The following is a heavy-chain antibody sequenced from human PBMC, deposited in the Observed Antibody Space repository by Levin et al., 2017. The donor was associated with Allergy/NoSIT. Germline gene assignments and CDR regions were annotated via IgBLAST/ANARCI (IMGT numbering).Heavy chain of an antibody. CDR1: GFTFGDYA. V-gene: IGHV3-9*01. J-gene: IGHJ4*02. Sequence: GGSLRLSCAASGFTFGDYAMHWVRQAPGKGLEWVSGINRNRDKIGYADSVRARFTISRDNAKNSLYLQMNSLGPEDTALYYCAKGLNWGSPNTFDYWGQGTLVTVSS. D-gene: IGHD7-27*01. CDR2: INRNRDKI. CDR3: AKGLNWGSPNTFDY.